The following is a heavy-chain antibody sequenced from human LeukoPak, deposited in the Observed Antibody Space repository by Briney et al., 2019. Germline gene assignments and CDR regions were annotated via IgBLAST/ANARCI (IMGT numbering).Heavy chain of an antibody. CDR1: GFSFNDYW. CDR2: INGDESQK. V-gene: IGHV3-7*01. Sequence: GGSLRLSCAASGFSFNDYWVTWIRQIPGKGLEWVANINGDESQKYYVNSVKGRFTISRDNAKDSVYLEMNSLRAEDTAVYYCARDLGYCTNGVCHTRFDYWGQGTLVAVSS. D-gene: IGHD2-8*01. J-gene: IGHJ4*02. CDR3: ARDLGYCTNGVCHTRFDY.